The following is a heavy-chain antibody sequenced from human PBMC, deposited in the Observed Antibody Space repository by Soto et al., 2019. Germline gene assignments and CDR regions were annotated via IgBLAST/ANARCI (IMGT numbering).Heavy chain of an antibody. CDR1: GYTFTSYG. CDR2: ISGYNGKT. J-gene: IGHJ6*02. CDR3: AREGDVPYSFIRMDV. Sequence: QVQLVQSGGEVRKPGASVTVSCKASGYTFTSYGISWVRQAPGQGLEWMGWISGYNGKTNYAQQVQDRVTLTTDTSARTVSLELRRLRIHDTAAYYCAREGDVPYSFIRMDVWVQGTTVTVAS. V-gene: IGHV1-18*01. D-gene: IGHD2-21*02.